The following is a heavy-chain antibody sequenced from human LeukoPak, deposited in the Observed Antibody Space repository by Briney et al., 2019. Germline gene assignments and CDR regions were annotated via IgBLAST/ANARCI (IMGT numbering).Heavy chain of an antibody. D-gene: IGHD3-16*01. CDR1: GFTFSSYA. V-gene: IGHV3-23*01. CDR3: AKWGKLPFYFNGMDV. J-gene: IGHJ6*02. CDR2: ISGSDDST. Sequence: GGSLRLSCAASGFTFSSYALSWVRQAPGKGPEWISAISGSDDSTYYADSVKGRFTISRDNSKNTLYVQMNSLRAEDTAVYYCAKWGKLPFYFNGMDVWGQGTPVTVSS.